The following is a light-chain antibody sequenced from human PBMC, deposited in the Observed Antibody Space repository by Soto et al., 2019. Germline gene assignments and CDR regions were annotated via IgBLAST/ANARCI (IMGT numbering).Light chain of an antibody. CDR1: QSVRSN. CDR2: GAS. V-gene: IGKV3-15*01. CDR3: QQYNNWPPAWT. J-gene: IGKJ1*01. Sequence: ETVLTQSPGTLSLSPGERATLSCRASQSVRSNLAWYQQKPGQSPRLLIYGASTRATGIPARFSGSGSGTQFTHTISRLQSADFAVYYCQQYNNWPPAWTFGQGTKVDI.